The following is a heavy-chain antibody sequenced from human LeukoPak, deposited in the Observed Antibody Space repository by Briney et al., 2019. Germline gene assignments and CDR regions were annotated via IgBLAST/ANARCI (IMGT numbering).Heavy chain of an antibody. Sequence: PSETLSLTCTVSGGSISSFYYTWIRQPPGKGLEWIGYIDSSGITNYNSSLNSRVTISLDTSQNQFSLRLNSVTAADTAVYYCATVASGWYPDYWGQGALVTVAS. J-gene: IGHJ4*02. CDR3: ATVASGWYPDY. CDR2: IDSSGIT. CDR1: GGSISSFY. D-gene: IGHD6-19*01. V-gene: IGHV4-59*01.